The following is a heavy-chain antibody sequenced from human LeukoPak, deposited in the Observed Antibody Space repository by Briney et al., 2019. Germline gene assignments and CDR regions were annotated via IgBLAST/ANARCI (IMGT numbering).Heavy chain of an antibody. Sequence: SETLSLTCDVSGYSDYHWGWVRQPPGKGLEWIGTLMNNGSALYNPSLQRRGTMSLDTSTDQFSLNLKSVTAADTAVYYCVRVILSKLERRTPYFYFDLWGRGTLVTVSS. CDR2: LMNNGSA. CDR1: GYSDYH. V-gene: IGHV4-38-2*01. D-gene: IGHD1-1*01. CDR3: VRVILSKLERRTPYFYFDL. J-gene: IGHJ2*01.